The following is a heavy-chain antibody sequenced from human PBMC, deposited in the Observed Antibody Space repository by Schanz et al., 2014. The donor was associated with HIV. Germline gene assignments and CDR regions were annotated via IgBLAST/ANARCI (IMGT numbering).Heavy chain of an antibody. Sequence: QVQLVESGGGVVQPGGSLRLSCATSGFTFNIYGLHWVRQAPGKGLEWVALISYDGSYKYYADSVKGRFTISRDNSKNRLFLQMNSLRAEDRALYYCAREGPTVTPGYYYGMDVWGQGTTVTVSS. CDR2: ISYDGSYK. CDR3: AREGPTVTPGYYYGMDV. D-gene: IGHD4-17*01. CDR1: GFTFNIYG. J-gene: IGHJ6*02. V-gene: IGHV3-30*03.